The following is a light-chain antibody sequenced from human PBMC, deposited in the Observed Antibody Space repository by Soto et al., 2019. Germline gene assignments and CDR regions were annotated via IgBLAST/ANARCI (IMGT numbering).Light chain of an antibody. J-gene: IGKJ1*01. CDR1: QTVSNNY. CDR3: QQYADSRT. Sequence: EILLTQSPGTLSLSPGERATLSCRARQTVSNNYLARYQQKLGQAPRLFIYGASTRATGIPDRFSGSGSGTDFTLTISRLEPEDFAVYYCQQYADSRTFGQGTKVDIK. V-gene: IGKV3-20*01. CDR2: GAS.